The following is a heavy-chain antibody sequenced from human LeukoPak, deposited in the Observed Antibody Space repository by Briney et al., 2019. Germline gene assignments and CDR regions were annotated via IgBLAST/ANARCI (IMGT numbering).Heavy chain of an antibody. Sequence: SETLSLTCAAYGGSFSGYYWSWIRQPPGKGLEWIGEINHSGSTNYNPSLKSRVTISVDTSKNQFSLKLSSVTAADTAVYYCARPRYCSSTSCYGGLDYWGQGTLVTVSS. CDR1: GGSFSGYY. J-gene: IGHJ4*02. CDR2: INHSGST. D-gene: IGHD2-2*01. CDR3: ARPRYCSSTSCYGGLDY. V-gene: IGHV4-34*01.